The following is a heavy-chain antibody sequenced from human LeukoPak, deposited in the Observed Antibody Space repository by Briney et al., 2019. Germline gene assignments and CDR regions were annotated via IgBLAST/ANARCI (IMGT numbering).Heavy chain of an antibody. CDR2: IYYGGTT. J-gene: IGHJ4*02. CDR3: ARDQYSYAHAAL. CDR1: GFTVSSNY. V-gene: IGHV3-66*01. Sequence: QPGGSLRLSCAASGFTVSSNYMSWVRQAPGKGLEWVSVIYYGGTTYYAESVKGTFNISKDNSKNRLHLQMNRLRDEDTAVYYCARDQYSYAHAALWGQGTLVTVSS. D-gene: IGHD5-18*01.